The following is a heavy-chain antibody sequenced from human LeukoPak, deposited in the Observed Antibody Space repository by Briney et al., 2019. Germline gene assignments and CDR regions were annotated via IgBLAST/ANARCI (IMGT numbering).Heavy chain of an antibody. D-gene: IGHD6-13*01. CDR2: IRQDGGEK. CDR3: ARDGTAAGLYFDL. CDR1: GFTFTSYW. Sequence: PGGSLRLSCAVSGFTFTSYWMNWVRQAPGKGLEWVACIRQDGGEKSYVDSVKGRFTISRDNTKNSLYLQINSLRAEDTAVYYCARDGTAAGLYFDLWGQGTLVTVSS. J-gene: IGHJ4*01. V-gene: IGHV3-7*01.